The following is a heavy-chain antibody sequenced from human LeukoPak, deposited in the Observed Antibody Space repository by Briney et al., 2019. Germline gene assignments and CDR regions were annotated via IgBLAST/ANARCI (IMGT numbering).Heavy chain of an antibody. CDR3: ARRLRVSAASDY. J-gene: IGHJ4*02. CDR2: IYPADSDT. Sequence: GESLKIFCKTSGYSFTSYWIGWVRQMPGKGLEWMGIIYPADSDTRYSPSFQGQVTISADKSISTAYLQWSSLKASDTAMYYCARRLRVSAASDYWGQGTLVTVSS. D-gene: IGHD5/OR15-5a*01. V-gene: IGHV5-51*01. CDR1: GYSFTSYW.